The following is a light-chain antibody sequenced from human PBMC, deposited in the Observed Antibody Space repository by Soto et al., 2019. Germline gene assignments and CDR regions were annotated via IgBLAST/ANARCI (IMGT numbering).Light chain of an antibody. Sequence: QSVLTQPPSVSGAPGQRVTISCTGSSSNIGAGYDVHWYQQLPGTAPKLLIYGNTNRPSGVPDRFSGSKSGTSASLPITGLQAADEADYYCQSYDSSLSGTSFVFGTGTKVTVL. CDR3: QSYDSSLSGTSFV. CDR2: GNT. J-gene: IGLJ1*01. CDR1: SSNIGAGYD. V-gene: IGLV1-40*01.